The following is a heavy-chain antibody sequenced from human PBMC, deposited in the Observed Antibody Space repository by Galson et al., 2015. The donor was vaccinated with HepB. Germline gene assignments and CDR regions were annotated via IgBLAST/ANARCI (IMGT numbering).Heavy chain of an antibody. D-gene: IGHD2-15*01. CDR1: GYTFSTYS. Sequence: SVKVSCKASGYTFSTYSITWVRQAPGQGLEWMGWINTYNRERKNAQKFQGRVTLTADTSTSTAYMELRSLRSDDTAVYFCARGALIVVVGATQNNWFDPWGQGTLVTVSS. CDR3: ARGALIVVVGATQNNWFDP. V-gene: IGHV1-18*01. J-gene: IGHJ5*02. CDR2: INTYNRER.